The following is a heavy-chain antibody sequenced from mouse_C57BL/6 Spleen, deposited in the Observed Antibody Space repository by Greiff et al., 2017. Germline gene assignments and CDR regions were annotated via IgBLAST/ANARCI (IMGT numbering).Heavy chain of an antibody. Sequence: EVQLVESEGGLVQPGSSMKLSCTASGFTFSDYYMAWVRQVPEKGLEWVANINYDGSSTYYLDSLKSRFIISRDNAKNILYLQMSSLKSEDTATYYCARSDSNYWYFDVWGTGTTVTVSS. V-gene: IGHV5-16*01. CDR2: INYDGSST. CDR1: GFTFSDYY. CDR3: ARSDSNYWYFDV. J-gene: IGHJ1*03. D-gene: IGHD2-5*01.